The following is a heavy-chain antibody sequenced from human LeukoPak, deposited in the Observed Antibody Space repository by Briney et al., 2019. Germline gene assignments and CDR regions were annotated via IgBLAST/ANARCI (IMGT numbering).Heavy chain of an antibody. J-gene: IGHJ4*02. CDR2: ISGSGGNR. V-gene: IGHV3-23*01. CDR1: GFTFRNYG. D-gene: IGHD3-22*01. CDR3: ARVRLTYDSRGLRYYFDY. Sequence: GGSLRLSCAASGFTFRNYGVGWVRQAPGKGLEWVSVISGSGGNRNYGDSVKGRLTISRDNSNNTLYLQMNSLRAEDTAVYYCARVRLTYDSRGLRYYFDYWGQGTLVTVSS.